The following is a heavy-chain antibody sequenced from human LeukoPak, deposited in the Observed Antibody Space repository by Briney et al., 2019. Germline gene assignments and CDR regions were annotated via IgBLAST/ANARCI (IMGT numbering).Heavy chain of an antibody. CDR2: IYSDGTT. CDR3: ARRAGGYSHPYDY. V-gene: IGHV3-53*01. D-gene: IGHD4-23*01. Sequence: GGSLRLSCAASGFTVSSNCMSWVRQAPGKGLEWVSLIYSDGTTYYADSVKGRFTISRDNSKDTLYLQMNSLRAEDTAVYYCARRAGGYSHPYDYWGQGTLVTVSS. CDR1: GFTVSSNC. J-gene: IGHJ4*02.